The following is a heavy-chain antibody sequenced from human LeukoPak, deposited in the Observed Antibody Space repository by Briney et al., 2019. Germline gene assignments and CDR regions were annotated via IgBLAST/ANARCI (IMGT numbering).Heavy chain of an antibody. J-gene: IGHJ4*02. CDR3: AREVSNYYYDGSGYYSCYFDY. CDR2: ITPIFGTT. V-gene: IGHV1-69*13. Sequence: SVKVSCKASGGTFSTYAISWVRQAPGQGLEWMGGITPIFGTTNYAQRMQGRVTITADESTSTAYMELSSLRSEYTAVYYCAREVSNYYYDGSGYYSCYFDYWGQGTLVTVSS. CDR1: GGTFSTYA. D-gene: IGHD3-22*01.